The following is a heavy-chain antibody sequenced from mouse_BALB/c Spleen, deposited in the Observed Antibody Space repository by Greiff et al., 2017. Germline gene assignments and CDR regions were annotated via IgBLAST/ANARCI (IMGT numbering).Heavy chain of an antibody. J-gene: IGHJ2*01. CDR3: ARTTMITTDY. D-gene: IGHD2-4*01. CDR1: GYTFTSYW. V-gene: IGHV1-69*02. Sequence: QVQLKQPGAELVKPGASVKLSCKASGYTFTSYWMHWVKQRPGQGLEWIGEIDPSDSYTNYNQKFKGKATLTVDKSSSTAYMQLSSLTSEDSAVYYCARTTMITTDYWGQGTTLTVSS. CDR2: IDPSDSYT.